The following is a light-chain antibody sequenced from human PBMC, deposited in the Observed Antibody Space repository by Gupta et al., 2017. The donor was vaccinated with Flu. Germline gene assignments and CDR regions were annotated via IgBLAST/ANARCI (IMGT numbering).Light chain of an antibody. CDR1: QSVSTRF. J-gene: IGKJ3*01. CDR2: FTS. CDR3: QQYDDSYWA. V-gene: IGKV3-20*01. Sequence: ELVLTQSPGTLSLSPGDTATLPCRASQSVSTRFLAWYQQKPGQAPRLLIYFTSIRATGIPDRIFGGSSETKVTLPISRLEPEDFALYYYQQYDDSYWAFGPGTKVDIK.